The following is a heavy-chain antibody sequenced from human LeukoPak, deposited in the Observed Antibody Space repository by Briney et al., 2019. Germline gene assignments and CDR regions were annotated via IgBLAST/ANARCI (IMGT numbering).Heavy chain of an antibody. Sequence: PGGSLRLSCAASGFTFSSYGMHWVRQSPGKGLEYVAVIWYDGSNKYYADSVKGRFTISSDNSKTTLYLQMNSLTAEDTAVYYCAKGADDRGIYSDAFDIWGQGTMVTVSS. CDR1: GFTFSSYG. J-gene: IGHJ3*02. V-gene: IGHV3-33*06. D-gene: IGHD1-26*01. CDR3: AKGADDRGIYSDAFDI. CDR2: IWYDGSNK.